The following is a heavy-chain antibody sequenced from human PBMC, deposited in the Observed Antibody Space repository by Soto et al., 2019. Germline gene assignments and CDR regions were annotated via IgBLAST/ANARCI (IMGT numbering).Heavy chain of an antibody. V-gene: IGHV1-69*01. J-gene: IGHJ6*02. D-gene: IGHD6-19*01. CDR3: ARVTAPKQWLVNQQGSYYYYYGMDV. CDR1: GGTFSSYA. Sequence: QVQLVQSGAEVKKPGSSVKVSCKASGGTFSSYAISWVRQAPGQGLEWMGGIIPIFGTANYAQKFQGRVTITADESTSTAYMELISLRSEDTAVYYCARVTAPKQWLVNQQGSYYYYYGMDVWGQGTTVTVSS. CDR2: IIPIFGTA.